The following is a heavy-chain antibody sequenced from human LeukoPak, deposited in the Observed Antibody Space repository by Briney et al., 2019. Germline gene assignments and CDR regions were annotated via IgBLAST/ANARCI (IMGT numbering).Heavy chain of an antibody. J-gene: IGHJ4*02. CDR1: GFTFSSYE. D-gene: IGHD2-15*01. CDR3: TRGKGDQGWY. V-gene: IGHV3-48*03. CDR2: ISSSGSTI. Sequence: GGSLRLSCAASGFTFSSYEMNWVRQAPGKGLEWVSYISSSGSTIYYADSVKGRFTISRNNAKNSLYLQMNSLKTEDTGVYYCTRGKGDQGWYWGQGTLVTVSS.